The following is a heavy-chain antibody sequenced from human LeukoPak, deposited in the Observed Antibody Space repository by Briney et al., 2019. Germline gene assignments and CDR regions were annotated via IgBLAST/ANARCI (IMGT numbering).Heavy chain of an antibody. Sequence: ASVKVSCKASGYTFTGYYMHWVRQAPGQGLEWMGWINPNSGGTNYAQKFQGWVTMTRDTPICTAYMELSRLRSDDTAVYYCARGGQHQGGTYNWFDPWGQGTLVTVSS. CDR1: GYTFTGYY. J-gene: IGHJ5*02. V-gene: IGHV1-2*04. CDR2: INPNSGGT. D-gene: IGHD3-16*01. CDR3: ARGGQHQGGTYNWFDP.